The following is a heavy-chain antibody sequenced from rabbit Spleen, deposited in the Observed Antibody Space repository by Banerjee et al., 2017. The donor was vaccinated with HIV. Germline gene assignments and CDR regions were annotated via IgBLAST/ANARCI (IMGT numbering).Heavy chain of an antibody. CDR2: IDPIFGNT. Sequence: QQQLEESGGGLVKPGGTLTLTCKASGVDFSSYYYMCWVRQAPGKGLEWIGYIDPIFGNTYYANWVNGRFTISSHNAQNTLYLQLSSLTAADTATYFCARGIAYGYAGDGYPPYAMDLWGPGTLVTVS. D-gene: IGHD6-1*01. J-gene: IGHJ6*01. CDR3: ARGIAYGYAGDGYPPYAMDL. CDR1: GVDFSSYYY. V-gene: IGHV1S43*01.